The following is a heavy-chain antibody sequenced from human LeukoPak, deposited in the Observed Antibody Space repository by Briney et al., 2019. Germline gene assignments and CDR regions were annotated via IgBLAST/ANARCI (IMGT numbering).Heavy chain of an antibody. D-gene: IGHD5-24*01. CDR2: ISYDGSNK. CDR1: GFTFSSYA. V-gene: IGHV3-30*04. Sequence: GGSLRLSCAASGFTFSSYAMHWVRQAPGKGLEWVAVISYDGSNKYYADSVKGRFTISRDNSKNTLYLQMNSLRADDTAVYYCAKGHTRDGYEWGQGTLVTVSS. J-gene: IGHJ4*02. CDR3: AKGHTRDGYE.